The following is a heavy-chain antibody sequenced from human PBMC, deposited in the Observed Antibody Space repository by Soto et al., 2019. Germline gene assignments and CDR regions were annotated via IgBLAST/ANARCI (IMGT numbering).Heavy chain of an antibody. Sequence: GGSLRLSCAASGFTFSSYDMHWVRQATGKGLEWVSAIGTAGDTYYPGSVKGRFTISRENAKNSLYLQMNSLRAEDTAVYYCARKGTCRNTLTQTFDYYYYYGMDVGGQGTRVTVSS. V-gene: IGHV3-13*01. CDR1: GFTFSSYD. J-gene: IGHJ6*02. D-gene: IGHD3-16*01. CDR3: ARKGTCRNTLTQTFDYYYYYGMDV. CDR2: IGTAGDT.